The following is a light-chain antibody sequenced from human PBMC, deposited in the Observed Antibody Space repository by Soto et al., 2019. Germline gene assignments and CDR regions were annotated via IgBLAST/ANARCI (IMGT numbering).Light chain of an antibody. J-gene: IGLJ2*01. CDR2: EVS. CDR1: SSDVGGYNY. CDR3: SSYAGSKTL. Sequence: QSALTQPPSASGSPGQSVTISCTGTSSDVGGYNYVSWYQQHPGQAPKLMIYEVSKRPSGVPDRFSGSKSGNTASLTVSGLQAEAEAYYYCSSYAGSKTLFGGGTKVTVL. V-gene: IGLV2-8*01.